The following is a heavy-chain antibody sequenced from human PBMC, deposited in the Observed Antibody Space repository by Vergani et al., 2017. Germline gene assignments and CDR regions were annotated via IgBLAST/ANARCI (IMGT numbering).Heavy chain of an antibody. V-gene: IGHV3-23*04. CDR3: TKGSRVYTGYFSDY. D-gene: IGHD5-12*01. CDR2: VSGSSATP. J-gene: IGHJ4*02. CDR1: GFSFPGYA. Sequence: EVEVVESGGGLVQPGGSLRLSCEASGFSFPGYAMSWVRQAPGKGLEWVSSVSGSSATPYYADSVKGRFIISRDNSKNTLHLQMNSLRADDTAVYYCTKGSRVYTGYFSDYWGQGTLATVSS.